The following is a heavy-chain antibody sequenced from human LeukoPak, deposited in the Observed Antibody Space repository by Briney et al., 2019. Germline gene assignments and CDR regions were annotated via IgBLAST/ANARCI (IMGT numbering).Heavy chain of an antibody. V-gene: IGHV3-11*04. CDR2: ISSSCSTI. Sequence: GGSLRLSCAASGFTFSDYYMSWIRQAPGKGLEWVSYISSSCSTIYYADSVKGRFTISRDNAKNSLYLQMNSLRAEDTAVYCCARGDTAKAPEYWGQGTLVTVSS. J-gene: IGHJ4*02. D-gene: IGHD5-18*01. CDR3: ARGDTAKAPEY. CDR1: GFTFSDYY.